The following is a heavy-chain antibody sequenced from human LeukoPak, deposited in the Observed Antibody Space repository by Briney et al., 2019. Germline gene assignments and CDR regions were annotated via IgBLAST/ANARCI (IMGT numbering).Heavy chain of an antibody. CDR1: GYTFTGYY. V-gene: IGHV1-2*06. Sequence: GASVTVSCTASGYTFTGYYMHWVRQAPGQGLEWMGRINPNSGGTNYAQKFQGRVTMTRDTSISTAYMELSSLRSEDTAVYYCARDSGSYRGLGYWGQGTLVTVSS. CDR3: ARDSGSYRGLGY. CDR2: INPNSGGT. D-gene: IGHD1-26*01. J-gene: IGHJ4*02.